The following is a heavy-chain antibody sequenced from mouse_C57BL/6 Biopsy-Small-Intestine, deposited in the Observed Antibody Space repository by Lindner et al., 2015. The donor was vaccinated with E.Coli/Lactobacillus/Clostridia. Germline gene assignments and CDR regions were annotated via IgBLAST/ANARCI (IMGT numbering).Heavy chain of an antibody. V-gene: IGHV1-85*01. CDR2: VNPNDGNT. Sequence: SVKVSCKASGYLFTSYDINWLRQAAGQGFEWMGWVNPNDGNTKYAQKFQGRVSMTRDTSINTVYLELSSLRSEDTALYFCARGGPYSGGYFSWGQGTLVTVSA. CDR3: ARGGPYSGGYFS. J-gene: IGHJ3*01. D-gene: IGHD3-1*01. CDR1: GYLFTSYD.